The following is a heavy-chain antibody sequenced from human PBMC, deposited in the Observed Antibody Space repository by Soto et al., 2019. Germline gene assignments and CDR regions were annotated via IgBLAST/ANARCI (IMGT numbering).Heavy chain of an antibody. D-gene: IGHD6-13*01. CDR1: GFSLSTSGVG. CDR3: AHKSRIAAAPPRDY. J-gene: IGHJ4*02. Sequence: QITLKESGPTLVKPTQTLTLTCTFSGFSLSTSGVGVGWIRQPPGKALEWLALIYWDDDKRYSPSLKSRLTSTKDTSKNQVVLTMTNMDPVDTATYYCAHKSRIAAAPPRDYWGQGTLVTVSS. CDR2: IYWDDDK. V-gene: IGHV2-5*02.